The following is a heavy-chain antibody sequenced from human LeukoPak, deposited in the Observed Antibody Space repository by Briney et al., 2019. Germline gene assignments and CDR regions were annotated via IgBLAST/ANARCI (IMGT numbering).Heavy chain of an antibody. CDR2: ITSYSGYGKT. J-gene: IGHJ4*02. V-gene: IGHV1-18*01. CDR1: GYNFITHS. Sequence: ASVKVSCKTSGYNFITHSISWVRQAPGQGLEWLGWITSYSGYGKTNYAQRLQGRVTMTTDTSTDTAYMELSSLRSEDTAVYYCATRALRQWLVRSGDLDYWGQGTLVTVSS. CDR3: ATRALRQWLVRSGDLDY. D-gene: IGHD6-19*01.